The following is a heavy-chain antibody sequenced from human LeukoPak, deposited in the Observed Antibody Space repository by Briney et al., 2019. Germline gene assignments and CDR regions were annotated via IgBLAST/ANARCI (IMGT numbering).Heavy chain of an antibody. D-gene: IGHD1-14*01. J-gene: IGHJ5*02. V-gene: IGHV4-4*07. CDR2: IYTSGSI. CDR3: ASDGGITFPTPEEKHWFGP. CDR1: GDSLSSSY. Sequence: SETLSLTCTVSGDSLSSSYWSWIRQPAGKGLEWIGRIYTSGSINYNPSLQSRVTMSVDKSKNQFSLELGAVNAADTAVYYCASDGGITFPTPEEKHWFGPWGQGTLVTVSS.